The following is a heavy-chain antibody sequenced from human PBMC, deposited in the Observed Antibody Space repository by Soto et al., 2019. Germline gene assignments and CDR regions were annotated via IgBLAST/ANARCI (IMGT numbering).Heavy chain of an antibody. D-gene: IGHD6-13*01. V-gene: IGHV1-18*01. CDR1: GYTFIRYG. J-gene: IGHJ4*02. CDR2: IGAYNGDT. Sequence: QGQLMQSGGEVKKPGASVKVSCRASGYTFIRYGISWVRRAPGQGLEWMGWIGAYNGDTKYAQKFQGRLTITTATSTNTAYTALKSLTSDHTAVYYCARDRGIIAADGTSFQYWGQGTLVTVSS. CDR3: ARDRGIIAADGTSFQY.